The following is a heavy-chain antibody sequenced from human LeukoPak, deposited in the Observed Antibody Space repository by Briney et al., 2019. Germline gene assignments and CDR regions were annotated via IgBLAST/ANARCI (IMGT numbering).Heavy chain of an antibody. V-gene: IGHV1-8*01. J-gene: IGHJ6*03. CDR1: GYTFTSYD. CDR2: MNPNSGNT. Sequence: GASVKVSCKASGYTFTSYDINWVRQATGQGLEWMGWMNPNSGNTGYAQKFQGRVTMTRNTSISTAYMELSSLRSEDTAVYYCARAPVSSWPHYYYYYYMDVWGKGTTVTVSS. CDR3: ARAPVSSWPHYYYYYYMDV. D-gene: IGHD6-13*01.